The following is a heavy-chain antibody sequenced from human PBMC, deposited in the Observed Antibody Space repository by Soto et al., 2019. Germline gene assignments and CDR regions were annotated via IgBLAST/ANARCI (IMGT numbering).Heavy chain of an antibody. CDR1: GYTFTSYY. J-gene: IGHJ4*02. D-gene: IGHD3-22*01. Sequence: ASVKVSCKASGYTFTSYYMHWVRQAPGQGLEWMGIINPSGGSTSYAQKFQGRVTMTRDTSTSTVYMELSSLRSEDTAVYYCAREGINYDSSEIRFDYRRKGTLVTVSS. CDR2: INPSGGST. V-gene: IGHV1-46*01. CDR3: AREGINYDSSEIRFDY.